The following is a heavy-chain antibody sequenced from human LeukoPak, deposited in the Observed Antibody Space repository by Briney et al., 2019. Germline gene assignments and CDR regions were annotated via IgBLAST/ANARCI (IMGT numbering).Heavy chain of an antibody. CDR1: GYTFTGYY. J-gene: IGHJ4*02. CDR3: ARAYDYGGNIDY. D-gene: IGHD4-23*01. CDR2: INPNSGGT. Sequence: ASVKVSCKASGYTFTGYYMHWVRQAPGQGLEWMGWINPNSGGTNYAQKFQGRVTMTRDTSISTAYMELSRLRSDDTAVYYCARAYDYGGNIDYWGQGTLVTVSS. V-gene: IGHV1-2*02.